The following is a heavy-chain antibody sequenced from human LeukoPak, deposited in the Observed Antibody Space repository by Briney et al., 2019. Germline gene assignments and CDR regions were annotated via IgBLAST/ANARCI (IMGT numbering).Heavy chain of an antibody. V-gene: IGHV3-48*03. CDR2: ISSSGSTT. CDR1: GFSVSSYE. J-gene: IGHJ4*02. D-gene: IGHD7-27*01. CDR3: ARDLNWETY. Sequence: GGSLRLSCAASGFSVSSYEMNWVRQAPGKGLEWISYISSSGSTTYYADSVKGRFNISRDNAKNSLYLQMNSLRAEDTAVYYCARDLNWETYWGQGTLVSVSS.